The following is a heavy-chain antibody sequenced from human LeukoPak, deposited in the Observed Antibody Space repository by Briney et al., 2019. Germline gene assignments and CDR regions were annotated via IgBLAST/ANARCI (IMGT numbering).Heavy chain of an antibody. CDR2: ISPNSGGT. J-gene: IGHJ1*01. V-gene: IGHV1-2*02. Sequence: ASVKVSCKASGYTFTGYYMHWVRQAPGQGLEWMGWISPNSGGTNYAQKFQGRVTMTRDTSISTAYMELSRLRSDDTAVYYCCFGYCSGGSCQPYEYFQHWGQGTLVTVSS. CDR1: GYTFTGYY. D-gene: IGHD2-15*01. CDR3: CFGYCSGGSCQPYEYFQH.